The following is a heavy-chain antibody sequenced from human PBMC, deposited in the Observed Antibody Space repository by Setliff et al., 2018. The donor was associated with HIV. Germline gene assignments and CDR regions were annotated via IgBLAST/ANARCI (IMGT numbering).Heavy chain of an antibody. CDR3: ARVRGYSNSWDLDY. CDR1: GFTFSSYG. CDR2: ISDGVSGT. D-gene: IGHD6-13*01. Sequence: GGSLRLSCAATGFTFSSYGMTWARQAPGKGLEWVSTISDGVSGTYYAVSVKSRFIVSRDDSKTSLYLQMNSLKIEDTAVYYCARVRGYSNSWDLDYWGQGTLVTVSS. V-gene: IGHV3-23*01. J-gene: IGHJ4*02.